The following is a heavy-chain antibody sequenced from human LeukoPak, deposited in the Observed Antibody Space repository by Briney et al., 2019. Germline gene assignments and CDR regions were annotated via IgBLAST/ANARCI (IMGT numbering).Heavy chain of an antibody. V-gene: IGHV3-20*04. Sequence: PGGSLRLSCAAAGFNFDNYGMTWVRQIPGKWLEWAAGVNSNGRSAGYAASVRGRFTISRDNAKNSLYLEMGSLRLEDTAFYYCTRGYSTRHFPFDSWGQGTLVTVSS. CDR3: TRGYSTRHFPFDS. D-gene: IGHD6-13*01. CDR1: GFNFDNYG. J-gene: IGHJ4*02. CDR2: VNSNGRSA.